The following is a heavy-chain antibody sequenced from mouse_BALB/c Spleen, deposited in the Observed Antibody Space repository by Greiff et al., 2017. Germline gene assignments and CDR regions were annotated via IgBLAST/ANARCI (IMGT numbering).Heavy chain of an antibody. CDR3: ARGRDYYGSSSFAY. D-gene: IGHD1-1*01. CDR2: ISSGGST. J-gene: IGHJ3*01. Sequence: EVQLVESGGGLVKPGGSLKLSCAASGFTFSSYAMSWVRQTPEKRLEWVASISSGGSTYYPDSVKGRFTISRDNARNILYLQMSSLRSEDTAMYYCARGRDYYGSSSFAYWGQGTLVTVSA. CDR1: GFTFSSYA. V-gene: IGHV5-6-5*01.